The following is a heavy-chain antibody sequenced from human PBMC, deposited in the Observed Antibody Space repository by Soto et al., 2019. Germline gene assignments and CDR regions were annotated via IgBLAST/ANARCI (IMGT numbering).Heavy chain of an antibody. Sequence: SETLSLTCTVSGGSISSGGYYWSWIRQHPGKGLEWIGEIYYSGSTNYNPSLKSRVTISVDTSKNQFSLKLSSVTAADTAVYYCARLSSQNIVVVPAAALHYYYYYMDVWGKGTTVTVSS. CDR2: IYYSGST. CDR3: ARLSSQNIVVVPAAALHYYYYYMDV. J-gene: IGHJ6*03. CDR1: GGSISSGGYY. V-gene: IGHV4-39*01. D-gene: IGHD2-2*01.